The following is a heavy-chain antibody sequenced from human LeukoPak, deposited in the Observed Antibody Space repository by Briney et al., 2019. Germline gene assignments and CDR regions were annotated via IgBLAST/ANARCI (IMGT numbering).Heavy chain of an antibody. V-gene: IGHV3-21*01. CDR1: GFTFSSYS. Sequence: GGSLRLSCAASGFTFSSYSMNWVRQAPGKGLEWVSSISSSSSYIYYADSVKGRSTISRDNAKNSLYLQMNSLRAEDTAVYYCARADCSSTSCYADFDYWGQGTLVTVSS. CDR2: ISSSSSYI. CDR3: ARADCSSTSCYADFDY. D-gene: IGHD2-2*01. J-gene: IGHJ4*02.